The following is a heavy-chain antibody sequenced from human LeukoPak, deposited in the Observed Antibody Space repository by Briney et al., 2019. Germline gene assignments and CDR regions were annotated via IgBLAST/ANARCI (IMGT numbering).Heavy chain of an antibody. V-gene: IGHV4-61*01. J-gene: IGHJ6*03. D-gene: IGHD1-1*01. CDR2: IYYSGST. CDR1: GGSISSGSYY. Sequence: PSETLSLTCTVSGGSISSGSYYWSWIRQPPGKGLEWIGYIYYSGSTNYNPSLKSRVTISVDTSKNQFSLKLSSVTAADTAVYYCASGTTTDYFYMDVWGKGTTVTVSS. CDR3: ASGTTTDYFYMDV.